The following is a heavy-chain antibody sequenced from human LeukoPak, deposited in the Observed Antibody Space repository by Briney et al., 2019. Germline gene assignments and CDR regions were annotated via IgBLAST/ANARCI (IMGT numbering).Heavy chain of an antibody. D-gene: IGHD5-24*01. CDR2: TYYRSRWYS. Sequence: SQTLSLTCAISGDSVSSNSAAWQWIRQSPSRGLEWLGRTYYRSRWYSNYAPSVKSRITINPDTSKNQFSLQLNSVTPEDTAVYYCVRDREPNWFDPWGQGTLVTVSS. J-gene: IGHJ5*02. CDR1: GDSVSSNSAA. V-gene: IGHV6-1*01. CDR3: VRDREPNWFDP.